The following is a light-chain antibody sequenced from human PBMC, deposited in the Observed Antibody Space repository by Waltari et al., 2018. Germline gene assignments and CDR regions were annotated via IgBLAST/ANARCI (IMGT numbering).Light chain of an antibody. CDR1: QSVTTN. J-gene: IGKJ2*01. V-gene: IGKV3-15*01. CDR3: HQYNDGPPFN. CDR2: GAS. Sequence: EIVMTQSPATLSVSPGERAILSCRASQSVTTNLAWDQQKPGQAPRLLIYGASTRPTDIPARFSGSGSGTEFTLTISSLQSEDCAVYYCHQYNDGPPFNFGQGTKLEIK.